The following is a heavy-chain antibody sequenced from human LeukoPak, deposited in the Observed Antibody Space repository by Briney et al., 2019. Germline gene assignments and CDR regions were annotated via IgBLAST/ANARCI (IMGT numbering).Heavy chain of an antibody. Sequence: GASVKVSCKASGYTFTSYAMHWVRQAPGQRLEWMGWINAGNGNTKYPQKFQGRVTITRDTSASTAYMELSSLRSEDTAVYYCARDGEPLFDYWGQGTLVTVSS. CDR1: GYTFTSYA. J-gene: IGHJ4*02. D-gene: IGHD1-14*01. CDR2: INAGNGNT. V-gene: IGHV1-3*01. CDR3: ARDGEPLFDY.